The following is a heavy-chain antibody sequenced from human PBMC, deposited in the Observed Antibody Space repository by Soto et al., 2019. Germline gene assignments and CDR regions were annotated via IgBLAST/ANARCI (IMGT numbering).Heavy chain of an antibody. J-gene: IGHJ6*02. V-gene: IGHV1-18*01. D-gene: IGHD3-16*01. CDR2: ISGYNGHT. CDR1: GYTFTTYG. Sequence: GXXVKVSCKASGYTFTTYGISWVRQAPGQGLEWMGWISGYNGHTKYAQKFQGRVTMTTDTSTSTVYMDLRSLRSDDTAVYYCAREGEMPYYYYGLDVWGQGTTVTVSS. CDR3: AREGEMPYYYYGLDV.